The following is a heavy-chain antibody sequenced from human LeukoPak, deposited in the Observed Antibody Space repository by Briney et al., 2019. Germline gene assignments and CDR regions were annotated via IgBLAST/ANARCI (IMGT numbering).Heavy chain of an antibody. CDR2: IWYDGSNK. J-gene: IGHJ3*02. V-gene: IGHV3-33*01. CDR1: GFTFSSYG. Sequence: GGSLRLSCAASGFTFSSYGMHWVRQAPGKGLEWVAVIWYDGSNKYYADSVKGRFTISRDNAKNSLYLQMNSLRAEDTAVYYCARASRYYDFWSGYWSGAFDIWGQGTMVTVSS. D-gene: IGHD3-3*01. CDR3: ARASRYYDFWSGYWSGAFDI.